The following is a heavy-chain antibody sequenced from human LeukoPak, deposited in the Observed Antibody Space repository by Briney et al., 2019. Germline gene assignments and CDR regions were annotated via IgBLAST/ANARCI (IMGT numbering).Heavy chain of an antibody. D-gene: IGHD1-14*01. CDR2: VFTDGSST. V-gene: IGHV3-74*01. J-gene: IGHJ4*02. CDR3: VSSDRLDY. CDR1: GFSFSNTW. Sequence: PGGSLRLSCAASGFSFSNTWIHWVRKAPGTGMEWVSVVFTDGSSTSYADSVQGRFTVSGDNAKYTVYLQMNSLRFEDTAVYYCVSSDRLDYWGQGALVTVSS.